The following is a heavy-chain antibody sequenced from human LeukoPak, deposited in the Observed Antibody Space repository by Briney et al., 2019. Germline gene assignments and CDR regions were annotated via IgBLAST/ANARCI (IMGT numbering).Heavy chain of an antibody. Sequence: SETLSLTCTVSGGSISSYYWSWIRQPPGKGLEWIGYIYYSGSTHYNPSLKSRVTISVDTSKNQFSLKLSSVTAADTAVYYCAREGYDFWSGYRYFDYWGQGTLVTVSS. J-gene: IGHJ4*02. V-gene: IGHV4-59*01. CDR1: GGSISSYY. CDR3: AREGYDFWSGYRYFDY. D-gene: IGHD3-3*01. CDR2: IYYSGST.